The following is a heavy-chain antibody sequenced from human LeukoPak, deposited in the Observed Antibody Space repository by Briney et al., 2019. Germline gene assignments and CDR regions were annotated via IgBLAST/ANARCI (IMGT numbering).Heavy chain of an antibody. Sequence: PGGSLRLSCAASGFTFSSYSMNWVRQAPGKGLEWVSSISRSSSYIYYADSVKGRFTISRDNAKNSLYLQMNSLRAEDTAVYYCARDSGTNNRITMIVVVIGASDIWGQGTMVTVSS. CDR3: ARDSGTNNRITMIVVVIGASDI. V-gene: IGHV3-21*01. D-gene: IGHD3-22*01. J-gene: IGHJ3*02. CDR2: ISRSSSYI. CDR1: GFTFSSYS.